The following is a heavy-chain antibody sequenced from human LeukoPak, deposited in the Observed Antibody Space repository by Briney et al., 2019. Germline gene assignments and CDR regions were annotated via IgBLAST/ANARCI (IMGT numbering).Heavy chain of an antibody. V-gene: IGHV3-48*01. Sequence: GGSLRLSCAASGFTLNLYSMNWVRQAPGKGLEWVSYISSSSRTIYYADSAKGRFTISRDNAKNSLFLQMNSLRVEDMAVYYWAQNSRQTYCGGDCYSDAFDIWGGGTGATVS. CDR3: AQNSRQTYCGGDCYSDAFDI. CDR1: GFTLNLYS. J-gene: IGHJ3*02. CDR2: ISSSSRTI. D-gene: IGHD2-21*01.